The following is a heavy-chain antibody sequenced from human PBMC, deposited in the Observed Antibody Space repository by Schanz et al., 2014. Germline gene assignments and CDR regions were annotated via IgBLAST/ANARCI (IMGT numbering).Heavy chain of an antibody. CDR2: ISTYNGHT. D-gene: IGHD3-10*01. Sequence: QVRLVQSGAEAREPGASVKVSCKATGYMFDTYGFAWVRQAPGQGLEWMGWISTYNGHTRYGQKFQDRLSLTTDTDTATANVEGRSLRTDDTAVYYCARAPTRMNMFRGVTYFFDYWGQGTLVTVSS. V-gene: IGHV1-18*04. J-gene: IGHJ4*02. CDR1: GYMFDTYG. CDR3: ARAPTRMNMFRGVTYFFDY.